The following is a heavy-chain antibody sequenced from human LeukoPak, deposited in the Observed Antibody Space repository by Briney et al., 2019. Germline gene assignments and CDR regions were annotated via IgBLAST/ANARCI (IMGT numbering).Heavy chain of an antibody. D-gene: IGHD3-22*01. CDR3: ARSGDSSAYYSF. Sequence: SETLSLTCTVSGASIRSHHWTWIRQPPGKGLEWIGNVYYVGSTSYSPSLKSRVTISLDTSKNQFSLEMNSVTATDTAVYYCARSGDSSAYYSFWGQGILVTVSS. CDR1: GASIRSHH. V-gene: IGHV4-59*11. CDR2: VYYVGST. J-gene: IGHJ4*02.